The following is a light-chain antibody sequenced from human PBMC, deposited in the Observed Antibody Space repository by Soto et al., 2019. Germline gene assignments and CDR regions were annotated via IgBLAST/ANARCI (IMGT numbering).Light chain of an antibody. CDR1: QSVSSY. CDR2: DAS. Sequence: EIVLTQSPATLSLSPGERATLSCRASQSVSSYLAWYKQKPGQAPRLLIYDASNRATGIPARFSGSGSGTDFTLTIDILEPEDFAVYYCQQRSNWPLITFGQGTRLEIK. V-gene: IGKV3-11*01. J-gene: IGKJ5*01. CDR3: QQRSNWPLIT.